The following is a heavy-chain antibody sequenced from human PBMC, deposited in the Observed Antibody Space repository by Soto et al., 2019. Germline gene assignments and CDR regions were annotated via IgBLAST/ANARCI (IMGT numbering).Heavy chain of an antibody. Sequence: SVGSLRLSCAASGFTFSSYNMNWVRQAPGKGLEWVSCISSSSSFAYYADSVKGRFTISRDNAKNSVYLQMNSLRAEDTALYYCSRDSSGGLDFWGQGSLVTVSS. CDR1: GFTFSSYN. D-gene: IGHD2-15*01. V-gene: IGHV3-21*01. CDR3: SRDSSGGLDF. J-gene: IGHJ4*02. CDR2: ISSSSSFA.